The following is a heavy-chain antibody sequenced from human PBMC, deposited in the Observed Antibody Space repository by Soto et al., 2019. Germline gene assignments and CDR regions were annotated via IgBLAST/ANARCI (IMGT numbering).Heavy chain of an antibody. J-gene: IGHJ3*02. CDR3: ARLYCSSSCYHDAFDI. CDR2: INAGNGNT. V-gene: IGHV1-3*01. D-gene: IGHD6-13*01. Sequence: ASVKVSCKASGYTFTSYAMHWVRQAPGQRLEWMGWINAGNGNTKYSQKFQGRVTITRDTSASTAYMELSSLRSEDTAVYYCARLYCSSSCYHDAFDIWGQGTMVTVSS. CDR1: GYTFTSYA.